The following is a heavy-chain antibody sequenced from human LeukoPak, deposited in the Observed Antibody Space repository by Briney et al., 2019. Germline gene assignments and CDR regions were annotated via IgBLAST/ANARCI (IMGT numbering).Heavy chain of an antibody. CDR2: ISYDGSNE. J-gene: IGHJ4*02. D-gene: IGHD2-15*01. V-gene: IGHV3-30*18. CDR1: GFTFSSYG. CDR3: AKDRGYCSGGSCLHFDN. Sequence: GGSLRLSCAASGFTFSSYGMHWVRQAPGKGLEWVAVISYDGSNEYYADSVKGRFTISRDNSKNTLYLQMNSLRAEDTAVYYCAKDRGYCSGGSCLHFDNWGQGTLVTVSS.